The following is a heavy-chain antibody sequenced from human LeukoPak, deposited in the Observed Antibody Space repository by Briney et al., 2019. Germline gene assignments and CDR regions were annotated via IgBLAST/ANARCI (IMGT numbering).Heavy chain of an antibody. CDR3: ARQGDSSGYYYVSAFDI. CDR1: GDSVSSNSAA. CDR2: TYYRSKWYN. V-gene: IGHV6-1*01. J-gene: IGHJ3*02. D-gene: IGHD3-22*01. Sequence: SQTLSLTCAISGDSVSSNSAAWNWIRQSPSRGLEWLGRTYYRSKWYNDYAVSVKSRITINPDTSKNQFSLQLNSVTPEDTAVYYCARQGDSSGYYYVSAFDIWGQGTMVTVSS.